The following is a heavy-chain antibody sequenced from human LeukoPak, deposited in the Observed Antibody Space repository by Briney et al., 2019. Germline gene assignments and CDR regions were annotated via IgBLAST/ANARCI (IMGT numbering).Heavy chain of an antibody. CDR2: ISSSSSYI. V-gene: IGHV3-21*01. Sequence: GGSLRLSCAASGFTFSSYSMNWVRQAPGKGLEWVSSISSSSSYIYYADSVKGRFTISRDNAKNSLYLQMNSLRAEDTAVYYCARDRDGYSSSWSTFDAFDIWGQGTMVTVSS. CDR1: GFTFSSYS. CDR3: ARDRDGYSSSWSTFDAFDI. D-gene: IGHD6-13*01. J-gene: IGHJ3*02.